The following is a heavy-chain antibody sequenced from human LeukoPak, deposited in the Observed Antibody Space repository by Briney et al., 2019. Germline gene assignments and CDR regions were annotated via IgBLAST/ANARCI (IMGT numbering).Heavy chain of an antibody. V-gene: IGHV6-1*01. CDR2: TYYRSKYYN. D-gene: IGHD3-22*01. Sequence: SQTLSLTCAISGDSVSSNSAAWNWIRQSPSRGLEWLGRTYYRSKYYNDYAVSVKSRITINPDTSKNQFSLKLSSVTAADTAVYYCARRAPHYYDSSGLDYWGQGTLVTVSS. CDR1: GDSVSSNSAA. CDR3: ARRAPHYYDSSGLDY. J-gene: IGHJ4*02.